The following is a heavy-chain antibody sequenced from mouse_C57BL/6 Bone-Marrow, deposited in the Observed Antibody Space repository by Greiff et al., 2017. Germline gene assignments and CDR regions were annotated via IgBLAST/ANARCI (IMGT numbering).Heavy chain of an antibody. V-gene: IGHV1-26*01. J-gene: IGHJ2*01. CDR2: INPNNGGT. CDR3: AREGYYYVSDFDY. Sequence: EVQLQQSGPELVKPGASVKISCKASGYTFTDYYMNWVKQSHGKSLEWIGDINPNNGGTSYNQKFKGKATLTGDKSSSTAYMELRSLTSEDSAVYYCAREGYYYVSDFDYWGQGTTLTVSS. D-gene: IGHD1-1*01. CDR1: GYTFTDYY.